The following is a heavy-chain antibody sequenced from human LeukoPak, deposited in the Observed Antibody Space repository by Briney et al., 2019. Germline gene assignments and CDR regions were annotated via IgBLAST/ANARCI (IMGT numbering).Heavy chain of an antibody. D-gene: IGHD3-3*01. J-gene: IGHJ6*02. Sequence: GGSLRLSCAASGFTFSSYSMNWVRQAPGKGLEWVSSISSSSSYIYYADSVEGRFTISRDNAKNSLYLQMNSLRAEDTAVYYCAGDRTYDFWSGYYNYYYGMDVWGQGTTVTVS. CDR3: AGDRTYDFWSGYYNYYYGMDV. CDR2: ISSSSSYI. V-gene: IGHV3-21*01. CDR1: GFTFSSYS.